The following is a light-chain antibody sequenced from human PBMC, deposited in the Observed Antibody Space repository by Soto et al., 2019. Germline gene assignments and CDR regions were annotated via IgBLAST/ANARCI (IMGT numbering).Light chain of an antibody. CDR1: QSISSY. CDR2: AAS. J-gene: IGKJ2*01. Sequence: DIQMTQSPSSLSASVGDRVTITCRASQSISSYLNWYQQKLGKAPKLLIYAASSLQSGVPSRFSGSGSGTDFTLTISSLQPEDFETYYCQQSDSTPYTFGQGTKLEIK. V-gene: IGKV1-39*01. CDR3: QQSDSTPYT.